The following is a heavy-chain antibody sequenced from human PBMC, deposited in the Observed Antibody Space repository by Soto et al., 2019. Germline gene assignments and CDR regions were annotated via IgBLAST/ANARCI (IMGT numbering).Heavy chain of an antibody. CDR1: GGSISRYY. CDR2: ITHGGST. V-gene: IGHV4-59*01. D-gene: IGHD1-1*01. J-gene: IGHJ4*02. CDR3: ARTSTSGTRFDY. Sequence: SETRWVSCTVSGGSISRYYWSWFRQPPGKGLEWIGYITHGGSTKYNPSLESRVTLSIDTSRHQFSLQFSFVTAADTAVYYCARTSTSGTRFDYWGQGSLVTVSS.